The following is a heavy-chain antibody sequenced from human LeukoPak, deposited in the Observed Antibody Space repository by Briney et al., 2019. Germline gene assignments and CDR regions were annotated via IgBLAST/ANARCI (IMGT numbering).Heavy chain of an antibody. CDR1: GFTFSSYS. V-gene: IGHV3-21*04. CDR3: AKSFSGYPYFDY. J-gene: IGHJ4*02. D-gene: IGHD3-22*01. CDR2: ISSSSSYI. Sequence: GGSLRLSCAASGFTFSSYSMNWVRQAPGKGLEWVSSISSSSSYIYYADSVKGRFTISRDNAKNSLYLQMNSLRAEDTAVYYCAKSFSGYPYFDYWGQGTLVTVSS.